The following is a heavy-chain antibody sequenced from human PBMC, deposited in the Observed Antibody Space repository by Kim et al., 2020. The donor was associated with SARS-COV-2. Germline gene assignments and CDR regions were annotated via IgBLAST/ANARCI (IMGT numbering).Heavy chain of an antibody. J-gene: IGHJ6*02. CDR3: ARRGPLQNFYGMDV. CDR1: GGSISSSSYY. Sequence: SETLSLTCTVSGGSISSSSYYWGWIRQPPGKGLEWIGSIYYSGSTYYNPSLKSRVTISVDTSKNQFSLKLSSVTAADTAVYYCARRGPLQNFYGMDVWGQGTTVTVSS. D-gene: IGHD1-1*01. V-gene: IGHV4-39*01. CDR2: IYYSGST.